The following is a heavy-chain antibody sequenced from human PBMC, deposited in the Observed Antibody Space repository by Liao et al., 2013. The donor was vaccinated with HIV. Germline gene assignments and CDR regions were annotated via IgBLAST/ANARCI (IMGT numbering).Heavy chain of an antibody. D-gene: IGHD3-3*01. CDR2: IFTSGST. J-gene: IGHJ3*02. V-gene: IGHV4-4*07. Sequence: QVQLQESGPGLVKPSETLSLTCTVSGGSISSYYWSWIRQPAGKGLEWIGRIFTSGSTNYNPSLKSRVTMSVDTSKNQFSLKLTSVTAADTAVYYCARATYYDFWNRAFDIWGQGTMVTVSS. CDR3: ARATYYDFWNRAFDI. CDR1: GGSISSYY.